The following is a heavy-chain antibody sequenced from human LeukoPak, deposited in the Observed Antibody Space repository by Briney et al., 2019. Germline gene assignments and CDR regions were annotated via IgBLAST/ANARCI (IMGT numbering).Heavy chain of an antibody. CDR1: GGTFSSYA. CDR3: ARGLISSSPNWFDP. D-gene: IGHD6-13*01. J-gene: IGHJ5*02. Sequence: GASVKVSCKASGGTFSSYAISWVRQAPGQGLEWMGWISAYNGNTNYAQKLQGRVTMTTDTSTSTAYMELRSLRSDDTAVYYCARGLISSSPNWFDPWGQGTLVTVSS. V-gene: IGHV1-18*01. CDR2: ISAYNGNT.